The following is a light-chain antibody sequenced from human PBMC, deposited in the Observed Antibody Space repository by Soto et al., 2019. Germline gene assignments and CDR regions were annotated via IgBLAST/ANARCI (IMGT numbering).Light chain of an antibody. V-gene: IGLV2-14*03. CDR3: TSYTSTNTVV. J-gene: IGLJ2*01. CDR1: SSDIGSYNH. CDR2: AVS. Sequence: QAVLTQPASVSGSPGQSITISCSGTSSDIGSYNHVAWYQQFPGKSPKLMIYAVSDRPPGVSDRFSGSKSGITASLTISGLQTEDEADYYCTSYTSTNTVVFGGGTKVTVL.